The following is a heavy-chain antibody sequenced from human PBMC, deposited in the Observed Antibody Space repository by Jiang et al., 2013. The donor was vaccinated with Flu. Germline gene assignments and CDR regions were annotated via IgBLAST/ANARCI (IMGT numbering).Heavy chain of an antibody. D-gene: IGHD6-25*01. CDR2: IYYTGST. CDR3: ARDWWLRNSGWGYDN. Sequence: LLKPSETLLLTCSVSGGSISSDTYFWNWIRQPPGKGLEWIGYIYYTGSTTYNPSLKSRVTISLDTSKNQFSLMLTSVTAADTAVYYCARDWWLRNSGWGYDNWGQGTLFTVSS. V-gene: IGHV4-61*01. J-gene: IGHJ4*02. CDR1: GGSISSDTYF.